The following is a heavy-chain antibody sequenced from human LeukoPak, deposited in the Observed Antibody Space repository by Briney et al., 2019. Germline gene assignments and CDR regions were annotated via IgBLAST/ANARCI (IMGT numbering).Heavy chain of an antibody. CDR2: ISWNSGSI. CDR3: ARALEMRYCSSTSCYGVDY. V-gene: IGHV3-9*01. Sequence: GGSLRLSCAASGFTFDDYAMHWVRQAPGKGLEWVSGISWNSGSIGYADSVKGRFTISRDNAKNSLYLQMNSLRAEDTAVYYCARALEMRYCSSTSCYGVDYWGQGTLVTVS. D-gene: IGHD2-2*01. CDR1: GFTFDDYA. J-gene: IGHJ4*02.